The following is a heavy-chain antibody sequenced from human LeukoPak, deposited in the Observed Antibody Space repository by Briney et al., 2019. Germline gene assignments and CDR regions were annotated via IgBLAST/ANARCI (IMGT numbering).Heavy chain of an antibody. CDR1: GFTFSSYS. J-gene: IGHJ6*03. CDR2: ISSSSSYI. CDR3: ARGVYQRYYYMDV. Sequence: PGGSLRLSCAASGFTFSSYSMNWVRQAPGKGLEWVSSISSSSSYIYYADSVKGRFTISRDNAKNSLYLQMNNLRAEDTAVYHCARGVYQRYYYMDVWGKGTTVTVSS. V-gene: IGHV3-21*01. D-gene: IGHD5/OR15-5a*01.